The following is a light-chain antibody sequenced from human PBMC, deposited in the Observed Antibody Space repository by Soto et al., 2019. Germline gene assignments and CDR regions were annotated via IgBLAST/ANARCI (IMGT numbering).Light chain of an antibody. CDR2: GTS. CDR3: HQYNFWPT. V-gene: IGKV3-15*01. J-gene: IGKJ1*01. Sequence: EIVMTQSPTTLSVSPGERATLSCRASQSVSSTLAWYHQKPVQSPRLLIYGTSTRATGIPARFSGSGSGTEFTLTISSLQSEDFAVYCCHQYNFWPTFGQGTKVEIK. CDR1: QSVSST.